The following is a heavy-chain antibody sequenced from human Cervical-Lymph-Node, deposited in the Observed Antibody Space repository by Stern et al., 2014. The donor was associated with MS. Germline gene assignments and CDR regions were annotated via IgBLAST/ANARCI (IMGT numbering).Heavy chain of an antibody. Sequence: EVQLEESGAEVKQPGESLKISCKGFGYTFSNHWIGRVRQMPGKGLEWMGVIYPGDSDHRYSPSFQGQVTISADKSISTVYLRWNSLKASDTAMYYCVRLRGPMDVWGQGTTVTVSS. J-gene: IGHJ6*02. V-gene: IGHV5-51*03. CDR1: GYTFSNHW. CDR2: IYPGDSDH. CDR3: VRLRGPMDV.